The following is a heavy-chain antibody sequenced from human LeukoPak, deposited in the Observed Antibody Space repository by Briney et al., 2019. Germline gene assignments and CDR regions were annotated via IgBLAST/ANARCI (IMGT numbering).Heavy chain of an antibody. CDR1: GGSFSGYY. CDR2: IYYSGST. V-gene: IGHV4-34*01. D-gene: IGHD3-10*01. CDR3: ARDTATMVRGVIIPHGYNWFDP. Sequence: PSETLSLTCAVYGGSFSGYYWSWIRQPPGKGLEWIGSIYYSGSTYYNASLKSRVTISVDTSKNQFSLKLSSVTAADTAVYYCARDTATMVRGVIIPHGYNWFDPWGQGTLVTVSS. J-gene: IGHJ5*02.